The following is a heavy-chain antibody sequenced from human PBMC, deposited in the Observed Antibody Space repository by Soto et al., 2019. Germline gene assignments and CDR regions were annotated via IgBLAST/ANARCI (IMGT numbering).Heavy chain of an antibody. Sequence: GGSLRLSCAASGFTFDDYAMHWVRQAPGKGLEWVSSISWNSITIGYADSVKGRFTISRDNAKNSLYLQMNSLRAEDTAVYYCAKDDGYSGYDSGDAFDIWGQGTMVTVSS. CDR3: AKDDGYSGYDSGDAFDI. D-gene: IGHD5-12*01. V-gene: IGHV3-9*01. CDR2: ISWNSITI. CDR1: GFTFDDYA. J-gene: IGHJ3*02.